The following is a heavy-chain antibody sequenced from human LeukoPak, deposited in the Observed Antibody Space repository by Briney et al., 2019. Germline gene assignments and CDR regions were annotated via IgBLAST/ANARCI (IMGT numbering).Heavy chain of an antibody. CDR3: ARGPIIAAAGYYMDV. V-gene: IGHV1-8*03. CDR2: MNPNSGNT. J-gene: IGHJ6*03. Sequence: ASVKVSCKASGYTFTSYDINWVRQATGQGLEWMGWMNPNSGNTGYAQKFQGRVTITRNTSISTAYVELSSLRSEDTAVYYCARGPIIAAAGYYMDVWGKGTTVTVSS. D-gene: IGHD6-13*01. CDR1: GYTFTSYD.